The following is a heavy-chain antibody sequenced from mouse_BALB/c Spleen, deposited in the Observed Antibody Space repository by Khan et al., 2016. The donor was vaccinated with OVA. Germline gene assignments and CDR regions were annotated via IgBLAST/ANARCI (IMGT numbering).Heavy chain of an antibody. CDR2: ISSDGNYT. D-gene: IGHD1-1*01. V-gene: IGHV5-9-3*01. Sequence: EVELVESGGGLVKPGGSLQLSCAASGFTFSSYAMSWIRQNPEKRLEWVATISSDGNYTSYPDSVKGRFTISRDNAKNTLYLQMSSLGSEDTAMYYCSRSPIIAVEGTAYWFFADWGAGTTVTVSS. J-gene: IGHJ1*01. CDR1: GFTFSSYA. CDR3: SRSPIIAVEGTAYWFFAD.